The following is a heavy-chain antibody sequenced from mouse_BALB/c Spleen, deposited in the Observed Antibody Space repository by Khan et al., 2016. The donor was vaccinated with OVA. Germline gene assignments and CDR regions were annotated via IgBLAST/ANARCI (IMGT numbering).Heavy chain of an antibody. CDR3: ARDRIDY. Sequence: VQLQESGAELAKPGASVKMSCKASGYTFSTYWIHWLKQRPGQGLEWIGYINPSSGYTYYNQRFNDKATLTADKSSSTAYMQLTHLTSEDSAVYYCARDRIDYGGQGTTLTVSS. J-gene: IGHJ2*01. CDR1: GYTFSTYW. CDR2: INPSSGYT. V-gene: IGHV1-7*01.